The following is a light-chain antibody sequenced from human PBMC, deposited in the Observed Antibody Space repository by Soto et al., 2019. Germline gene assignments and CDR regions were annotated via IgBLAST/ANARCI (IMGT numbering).Light chain of an antibody. V-gene: IGKV3-20*01. CDR1: QSVSRSY. Sequence: EVVLTQSPGTLSLSPGERATLSYRASQSVSRSYLAWYQQKPGQAPRLLIYGASSRAAGVPDRFSGSGSGTDFTLTISRLEPEDFAVYSCQQYGSSSWTFGQGTKVEIK. J-gene: IGKJ1*01. CDR2: GAS. CDR3: QQYGSSSWT.